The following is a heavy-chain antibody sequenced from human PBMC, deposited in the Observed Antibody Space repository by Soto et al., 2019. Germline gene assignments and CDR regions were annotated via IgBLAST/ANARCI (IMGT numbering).Heavy chain of an antibody. J-gene: IGHJ4*02. CDR2: ISSSSSYI. CDR1: GFTFSSYS. CDR3: ARQGFYGGYFDS. Sequence: NPGGSLRLSCAASGFTFSSYSMDWVRQAPGKGLEWVSSISSSSSYIYYADSVKGRFTISRDNAKNSLYLQMNSLRAEDTAVYYCARQGFYGGYFDSWGQGTLVTVSS. D-gene: IGHD4-17*01. V-gene: IGHV3-21*01.